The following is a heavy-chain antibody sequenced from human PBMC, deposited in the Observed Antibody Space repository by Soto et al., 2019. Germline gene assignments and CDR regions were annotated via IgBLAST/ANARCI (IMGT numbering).Heavy chain of an antibody. J-gene: IGHJ4*02. V-gene: IGHV3-73*01. CDR3: TRLFWGGATHDY. Sequence: GGSLRLSCAASGFTFSGSAMHWVRQASGKGLEWVGRIRSKANSYATAYAASVKGRFTISRDDSKNTAYLQMNSLKTEDTAVYYCTRLFWGGATHDYWGQGTLVTVSS. CDR1: GFTFSGSA. D-gene: IGHD1-26*01. CDR2: IRSKANSYAT.